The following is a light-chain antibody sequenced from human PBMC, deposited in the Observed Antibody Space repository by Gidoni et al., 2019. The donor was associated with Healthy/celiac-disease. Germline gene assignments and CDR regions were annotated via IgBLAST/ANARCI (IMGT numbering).Light chain of an antibody. Sequence: DIQKTQSPSSLSASVGDRVTITCRASQSISSYLHWYQQKPGKAPKLLIYAASSLQSGVPSRFSGSGSGTDFTLTISSLQPEDFATYYCQQSYSTPMYSFGQXTKLEIK. V-gene: IGKV1-39*01. CDR2: AAS. CDR3: QQSYSTPMYS. CDR1: QSISSY. J-gene: IGKJ2*03.